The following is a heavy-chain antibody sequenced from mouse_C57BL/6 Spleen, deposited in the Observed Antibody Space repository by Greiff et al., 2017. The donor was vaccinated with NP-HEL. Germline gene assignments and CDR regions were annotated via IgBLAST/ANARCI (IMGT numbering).Heavy chain of an antibody. CDR3: ARSDGPWYFDV. J-gene: IGHJ1*03. Sequence: EVQLQQSGAELVTPGASVTLSCTASGFNITDYYMHWVKQRPEQGLEWLGRIDPEDGETKYAPNFPGQATITADTSSNTAYLQLSSLTSEDTAVYYCARSDGPWYFDVWGTGTTVTVSS. CDR2: IDPEDGET. V-gene: IGHV14-2*01. CDR1: GFNITDYY. D-gene: IGHD2-3*01.